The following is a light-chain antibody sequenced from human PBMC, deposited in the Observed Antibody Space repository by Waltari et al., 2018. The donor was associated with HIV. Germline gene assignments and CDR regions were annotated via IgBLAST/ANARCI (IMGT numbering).Light chain of an antibody. CDR2: SNN. V-gene: IGLV1-44*01. Sequence: QSVLTQPPSASGTPGQRVSISCSGSSSNIGSNIVNWYQQLPGTAPKLLIYSNNQRPSGVPDRVSGSKSGPSASLAISGLRSEDDADYYCAAWDDSLNAWVFGGGTKLTVL. J-gene: IGLJ3*02. CDR3: AAWDDSLNAWV. CDR1: SSNIGSNI.